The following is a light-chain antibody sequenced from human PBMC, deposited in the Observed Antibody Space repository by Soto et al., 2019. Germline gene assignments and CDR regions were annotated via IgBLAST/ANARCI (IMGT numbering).Light chain of an antibody. CDR3: QSYDSSLSVVV. Sequence: QAVVTQPPSVSGAPGQRVTISCTGSSSNIGAGYDVHWYQQLPGTAPKHLIYGNSNRPSGVPDRFSGSKSGTSASLAITWLQAEDEADYYCQSYDSSLSVVVFGGGTKLTVL. J-gene: IGLJ2*01. CDR1: SSNIGAGYD. V-gene: IGLV1-40*01. CDR2: GNS.